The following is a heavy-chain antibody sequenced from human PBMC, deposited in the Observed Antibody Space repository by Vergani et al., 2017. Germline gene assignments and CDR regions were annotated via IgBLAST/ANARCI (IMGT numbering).Heavy chain of an antibody. CDR1: GFTFSNAW. J-gene: IGHJ4*01. CDR3: ARRDSSSPALDY. Sequence: EVQLVESGGGLVKPGGSLRLSCAASGFTFSNAWMSWVRQAPGKGLEWVGRIKSKTDGGTTDYAAPVKGRFTISRDDSKNTLYLQMNSLKTEDTAVYYCARRDSSSPALDYWGQEPWSPSPQ. D-gene: IGHD6-6*01. CDR2: IKSKTDGGTT. V-gene: IGHV3-15*01.